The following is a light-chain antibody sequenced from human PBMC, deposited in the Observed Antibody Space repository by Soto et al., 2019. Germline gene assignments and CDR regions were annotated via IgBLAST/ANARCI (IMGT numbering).Light chain of an antibody. Sequence: EIVLTQSPATLSLSPGERATLSCRASQSVSSYLAWYQQKPGQAPRLLIYDASNRATGIPARFSCSGSGTDFTLTISSLATEDFAVYYWPQRSNWPHTFGGGTKVEIK. CDR2: DAS. V-gene: IGKV3-11*01. CDR3: PQRSNWPHT. J-gene: IGKJ4*01. CDR1: QSVSSY.